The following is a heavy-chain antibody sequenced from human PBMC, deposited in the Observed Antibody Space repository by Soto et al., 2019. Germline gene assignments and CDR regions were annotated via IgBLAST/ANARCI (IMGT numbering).Heavy chain of an antibody. Sequence: PSETLSLTCTVSGGSISSGGYYWSWIRQHPGKGLEWIGYIYYSGSTYYNPSLKSRVTISVDTSKNQFSLKLSSVTAADTAVYYCARSTAPRKSIPFEYSGQATLVTVSS. CDR2: IYYSGST. J-gene: IGHJ4*02. D-gene: IGHD6-6*01. CDR3: ARSTAPRKSIPFEY. V-gene: IGHV4-31*03. CDR1: GGSISSGGYY.